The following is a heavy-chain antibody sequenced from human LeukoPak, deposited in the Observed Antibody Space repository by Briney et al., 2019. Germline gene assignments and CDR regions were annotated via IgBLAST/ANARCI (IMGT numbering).Heavy chain of an antibody. Sequence: GASVKVSCKASGGTFSSYAISWVRQAPGQGLEWMGGIIPIFGTANYAQKFQGRVTITTDESTSTAYMELGSLRSEGTAVYYCATDQAYYYDSSGYPLGYWGQGTLVTVSS. V-gene: IGHV1-69*05. CDR3: ATDQAYYYDSSGYPLGY. D-gene: IGHD3-22*01. J-gene: IGHJ4*02. CDR1: GGTFSSYA. CDR2: IIPIFGTA.